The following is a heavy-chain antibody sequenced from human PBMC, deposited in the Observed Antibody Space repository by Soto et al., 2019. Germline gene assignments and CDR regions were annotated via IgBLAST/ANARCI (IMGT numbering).Heavy chain of an antibody. J-gene: IGHJ4*02. D-gene: IGHD3-10*01. Sequence: SETLSLTCAVYGGSFSGYHWNWIRQPPGKGLEWIGEINHSGSTNYNPSLKSRVTISVDTSKNQFSLKLNSMTAADTAVYYCARHNYGSGSTYFDYWGQGTLVTVSS. V-gene: IGHV4-34*01. CDR1: GGSFSGYH. CDR3: ARHNYGSGSTYFDY. CDR2: INHSGST.